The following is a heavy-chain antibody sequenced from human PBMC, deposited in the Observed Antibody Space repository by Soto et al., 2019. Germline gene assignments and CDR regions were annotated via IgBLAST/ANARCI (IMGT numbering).Heavy chain of an antibody. D-gene: IGHD2-15*01. CDR3: ARVSVVLAVCDY. CDR1: FDYVSSGLYY. V-gene: IGHV4-31*03. Sequence: QVQLQASGPGLLKPSQTLSLTCTVSFDYVSSGLYYWIRTRQHPGEGLEWIGYIYFSGSTRYNPSLESRGTMSLDTSKSQFSLVLASVTAADTAVYYCARVSVVLAVCDYWGQGDLVAVSS. J-gene: IGHJ4*02. CDR2: IYFSGST.